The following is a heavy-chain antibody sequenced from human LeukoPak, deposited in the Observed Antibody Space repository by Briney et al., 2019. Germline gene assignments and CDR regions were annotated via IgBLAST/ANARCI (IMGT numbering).Heavy chain of an antibody. Sequence: SETLSLTCAVYGGSFSGYYWSWIRQPPGKGLEWIGEINHSGSTNCNPSLKSRVTISVDTSKNQFSLKLSSVTAADTAVYYCARSDYVWGGYRYKWFDPWGQGTLVTVSS. CDR3: ARSDYVWGGYRYKWFDP. CDR1: GGSFSGYY. D-gene: IGHD3-16*02. CDR2: INHSGST. J-gene: IGHJ5*02. V-gene: IGHV4-34*01.